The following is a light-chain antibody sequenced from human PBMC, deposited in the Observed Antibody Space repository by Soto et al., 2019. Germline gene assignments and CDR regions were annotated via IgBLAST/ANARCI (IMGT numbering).Light chain of an antibody. Sequence: QSALTQPASVSGSPGQSITISCTGNSSDVGYHNYVSWYQQHPGQAPKLIIYEVTNRPSGISNRFSGSKSGNTASLTISGLQTEDEADYYCISFTSRHTYVFGTGTKVTVL. J-gene: IGLJ1*01. CDR1: SSDVGYHNY. V-gene: IGLV2-14*01. CDR3: ISFTSRHTYV. CDR2: EVT.